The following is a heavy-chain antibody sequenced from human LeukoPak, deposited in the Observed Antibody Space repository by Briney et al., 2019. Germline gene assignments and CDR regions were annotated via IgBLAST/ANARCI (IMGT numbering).Heavy chain of an antibody. J-gene: IGHJ4*02. V-gene: IGHV1-69*13. CDR3: ARAPTMIEVGYYFDY. D-gene: IGHD3-22*01. CDR2: IIPIFHTA. CDR1: GDTFNSYA. Sequence: RASVKVSCKASGDTFNSYATSWVRQAPGQGLEWMGGIIPIFHTAKYAQRFQGRVTITADDFTSTAYMELSSLRSEDTAVYYCARAPTMIEVGYYFDYWGQGALVTVSS.